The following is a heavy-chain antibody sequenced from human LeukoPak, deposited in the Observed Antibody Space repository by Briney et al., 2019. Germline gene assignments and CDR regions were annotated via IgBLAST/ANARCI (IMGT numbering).Heavy chain of an antibody. Sequence: GASVKVSCKASGYTFTSYYMHWVRQAPGQGLEWMGIINPSGGSTSYAQKFQGRVTMTRDTSTSTVYMELSSLRSEDTAVYYCARDQSRIAVAGTGVYWGQGTLVTISS. CDR1: GYTFTSYY. J-gene: IGHJ4*02. D-gene: IGHD6-19*01. CDR2: INPSGGST. V-gene: IGHV1-46*01. CDR3: ARDQSRIAVAGTGVY.